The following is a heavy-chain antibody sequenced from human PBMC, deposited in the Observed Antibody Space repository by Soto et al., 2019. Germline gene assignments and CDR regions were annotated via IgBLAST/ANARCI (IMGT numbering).Heavy chain of an antibody. CDR2: ISAYNDDT. J-gene: IGHJ6*02. CDR3: ARDSFDAGSGSYSYTYSPPQYYAIDV. V-gene: IGHV1-18*01. D-gene: IGHD5-18*01. Sequence: GASVKVSCKAAGYTFGWYGVRWVRQAPGQGIEGMGWISAYNDDTKYAQKVQGRVTMTTDTSTSTAYRELRSLRSDDTATYFCARDSFDAGSGSYSYTYSPPQYYAIDVWGQWTTVTVS. CDR1: GYTFGWYG.